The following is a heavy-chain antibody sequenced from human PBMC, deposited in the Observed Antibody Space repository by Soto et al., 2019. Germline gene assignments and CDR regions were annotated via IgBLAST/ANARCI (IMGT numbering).Heavy chain of an antibody. D-gene: IGHD2-21*02. V-gene: IGHV1-18*01. CDR3: ARDERRWPGAEAVVTTTRNSPGMHV. CDR1: GYPFTNYG. J-gene: IGHJ6*02. CDR2: ISVDIGKT. Sequence: QVQLVQSGAEATKPGASVRVSCKASGYPFTNYGLSWVRQAPGQGLEVMAWISVDIGKTNYAQKFEGSVTVTTDISSNTAYMDLARLRSDDTAVYYCARDERRWPGAEAVVTTTRNSPGMHVWGQGTTVTVSS.